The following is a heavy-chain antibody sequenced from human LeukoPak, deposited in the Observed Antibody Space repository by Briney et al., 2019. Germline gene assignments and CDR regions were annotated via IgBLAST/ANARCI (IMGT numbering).Heavy chain of an antibody. CDR2: IIPIFGTT. CDR3: ARRWPHSSGYYLFDY. Sequence: GASVKVSCKASGGTFSSHGFSWVRPAPGQGLEWMGGIIPIFGTTNYAQKFQGRVTITTDDSTSTGYMELSSLRSEDTAVYYCARRWPHSSGYYLFDYWGQGTLVTVSS. J-gene: IGHJ4*02. CDR1: GGTFSSHG. V-gene: IGHV1-69*05. D-gene: IGHD3-22*01.